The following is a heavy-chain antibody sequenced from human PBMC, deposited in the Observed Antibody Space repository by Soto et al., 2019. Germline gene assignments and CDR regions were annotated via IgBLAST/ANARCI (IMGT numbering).Heavy chain of an antibody. D-gene: IGHD3-3*01. CDR3: ASCLWSVYVPFGP. CDR1: GFTLSNYA. J-gene: IGHJ5*02. CDR2: LNARGDTT. V-gene: IGHV3-23*01. Sequence: EVQLLESGGGLVQPGGSLRLSCAASGFTLSNYAMRWVRQAPGKGLEWVSSLNARGDTTDYADFVKGRFTISRDTSENRLYLHMNSRRAEHTAVYYCASCLWSVYVPFGPWGQGTLVTVSS.